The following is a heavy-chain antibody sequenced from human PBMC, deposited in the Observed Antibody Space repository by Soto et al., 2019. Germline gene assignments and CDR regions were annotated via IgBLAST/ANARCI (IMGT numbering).Heavy chain of an antibody. J-gene: IGHJ3*02. Sequence: EVQLLESGGGLVQSGGSLRLSCAASRFTFSDYAMTWVRQAPGKGLEWGSVVSDGGDTTYYAASVRGRFTISRDNSKDTVYLQMNSLRAEDTAVYYCAKVVIYGDHRAGAFDIWGRGTMVTVSS. CDR2: VSDGGDTT. V-gene: IGHV3-23*01. CDR3: AKVVIYGDHRAGAFDI. CDR1: RFTFSDYA. D-gene: IGHD4-17*01.